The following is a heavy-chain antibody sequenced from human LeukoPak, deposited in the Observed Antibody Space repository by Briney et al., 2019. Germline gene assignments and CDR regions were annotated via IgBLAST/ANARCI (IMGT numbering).Heavy chain of an antibody. CDR2: ISWNSGSI. V-gene: IGHV3-9*01. D-gene: IGHD6-13*01. Sequence: LFSAGNRLTGEDYAMHWVPQPPEKGLEWVSGISWNSGSIGYADSVKGRFTISRDNAKNSLYLQMNSLRAEDTALYYCAKDRAYSSSHFDYWGQGTLVTVSS. J-gene: IGHJ4*02. CDR1: RLTGEDYA. CDR3: AKDRAYSSSHFDY.